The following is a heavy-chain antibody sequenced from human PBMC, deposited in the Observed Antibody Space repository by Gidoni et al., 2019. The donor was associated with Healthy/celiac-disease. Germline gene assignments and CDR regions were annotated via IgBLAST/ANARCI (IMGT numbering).Heavy chain of an antibody. Sequence: QVQLQESGPGLVKPSETLSLTCTVTGGSISSYYWSWIRQPPGKGLEWIGYIYYSGSTNYNPSLKSRVTISVDTSKNQFSLKLSSVTAADTAVYYCARGISNYDYGDAFDIWGQGTMVTVSS. V-gene: IGHV4-59*01. J-gene: IGHJ3*02. CDR1: GGSISSYY. CDR3: ARGISNYDYGDAFDI. CDR2: IYYSGST. D-gene: IGHD4-4*01.